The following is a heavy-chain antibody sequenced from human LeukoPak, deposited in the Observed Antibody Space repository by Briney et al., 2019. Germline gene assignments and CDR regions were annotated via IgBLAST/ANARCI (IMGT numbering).Heavy chain of an antibody. D-gene: IGHD1-1*01. J-gene: IGHJ5*02. Sequence: GESLQISCKGSGYSFTSHWIGWVRQLPGKGLEWMGIIYPGDSDTRYSPSFQGQVTISADESISTAYLQWSSLKASDTAMYYCARQPGATGIWFDHWGQGTLVTVSS. V-gene: IGHV5-51*01. CDR3: ARQPGATGIWFDH. CDR1: GYSFTSHW. CDR2: IYPGDSDT.